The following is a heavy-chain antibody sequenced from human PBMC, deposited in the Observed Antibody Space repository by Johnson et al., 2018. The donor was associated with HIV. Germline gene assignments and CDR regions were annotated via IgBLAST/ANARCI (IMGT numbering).Heavy chain of an antibody. CDR1: GFTFDDYG. Sequence: VQLVESGGGVVRPGGSLRLSCAASGFTFDDYGMSWVRQAPGKGLEWVSGVNWNGDSTGYADSVKGRFSISRDNAKNSLYLQMNSLRAEDTALYYCARWVIAARSFGAFDIWGQGTMVTVSS. J-gene: IGHJ3*02. D-gene: IGHD6-6*01. CDR3: ARWVIAARSFGAFDI. V-gene: IGHV3-20*04. CDR2: VNWNGDST.